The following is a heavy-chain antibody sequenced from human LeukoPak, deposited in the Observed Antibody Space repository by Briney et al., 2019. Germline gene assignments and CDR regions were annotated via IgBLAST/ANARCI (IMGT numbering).Heavy chain of an antibody. J-gene: IGHJ6*03. D-gene: IGHD6-6*01. CDR2: ICAYNGNT. Sequence: ASVKVSCKASGYTFTSYGISWVRPAPGQGLEWMGWICAYNGNTNYAQKLQGRVTMTTDTSTSTAYMELRSLRSDDTAVYYCARAARENYYYYYYMDVWGKGTTVTVSS. V-gene: IGHV1-18*01. CDR3: ARAARENYYYYYYMDV. CDR1: GYTFTSYG.